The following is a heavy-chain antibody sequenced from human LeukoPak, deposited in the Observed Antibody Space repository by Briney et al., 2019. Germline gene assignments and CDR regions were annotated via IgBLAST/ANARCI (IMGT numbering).Heavy chain of an antibody. CDR1: GGSISSGSYY. V-gene: IGHV4-61*02. CDR3: ARAPADHSSGWYTNWFDP. J-gene: IGHJ5*02. D-gene: IGHD6-19*01. Sequence: SETLSLTCTVSGGSISSGSYYWGWIRQPAGKGLEWIGRIYTSGSTNYNPSLKSRVTISVDTSKNQFSLKLSSVTAADTAVYYCARAPADHSSGWYTNWFDPWGQGTLVTVSS. CDR2: IYTSGST.